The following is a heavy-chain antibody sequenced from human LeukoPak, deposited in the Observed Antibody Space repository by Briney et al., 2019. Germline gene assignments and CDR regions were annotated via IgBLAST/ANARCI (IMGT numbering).Heavy chain of an antibody. D-gene: IGHD4-17*01. CDR1: GFIFRNHW. Sequence: AGGSLRLSCAASGFIFRNHWMSWIRQAPGRGLEWVAHIKQDGSEIHYVDSVEGRFTPSRDDAKNSMYLQMNSLKVDDTAVYYCARGPNYGDRVDYLDLWAQGTLVTVSS. CDR2: IKQDGSEI. CDR3: ARGPNYGDRVDYLDL. J-gene: IGHJ4*02. V-gene: IGHV3-7*01.